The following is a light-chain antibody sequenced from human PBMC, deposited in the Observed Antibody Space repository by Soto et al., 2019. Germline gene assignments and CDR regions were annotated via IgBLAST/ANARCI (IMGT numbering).Light chain of an antibody. CDR3: LLYHGCIYV. Sequence: QAVVTPDPSLTVSPGGTVTLTCASSSGAVTSGSYPTWYQPKPGQTPRALIFDTDNKYSWTPARFTGSLLGGHAALRLSSAQPEDETEYFCLLYHGCIYVCGGGTKVTVL. V-gene: IGLV7-43*01. CDR1: SGAVTSGSY. CDR2: DTD. J-gene: IGLJ1*01.